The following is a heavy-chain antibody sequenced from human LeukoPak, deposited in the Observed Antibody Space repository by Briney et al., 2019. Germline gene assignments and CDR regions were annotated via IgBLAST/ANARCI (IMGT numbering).Heavy chain of an antibody. CDR3: AKGSYYDSSGSFYFDY. V-gene: IGHV3-23*01. CDR1: GFTFSSYA. D-gene: IGHD3-22*01. Sequence: LGGSLRLSCAASGFTFSSYAMSWVRQAPGKGLEWVSGISGSGDNTYYADSVKGRSTISRDNSKNTLYVQVNSLGTEDTAAYYCAKGSYYDSSGSFYFDYWGQGTLVTVSS. J-gene: IGHJ4*02. CDR2: ISGSGDNT.